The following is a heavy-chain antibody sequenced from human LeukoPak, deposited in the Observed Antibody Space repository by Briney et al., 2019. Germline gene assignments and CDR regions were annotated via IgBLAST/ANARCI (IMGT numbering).Heavy chain of an antibody. V-gene: IGHV3-21*01. J-gene: IGHJ4*02. CDR3: ARDSADTVTVDY. CDR2: ISSSSSYI. D-gene: IGHD4-11*01. Sequence: PGGSLRLSCAASGFTFSSYSMNWVRQAPGKGLEWVSSISSSSSYIYYADSVKGRFTISRDNAKNSLYLQMNSLRAEDTAVYYCARDSADTVTVDYWGQGTLVTVSS. CDR1: GFTFSSYS.